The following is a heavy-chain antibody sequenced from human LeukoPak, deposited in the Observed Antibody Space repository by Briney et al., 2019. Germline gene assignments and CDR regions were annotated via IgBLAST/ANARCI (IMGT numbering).Heavy chain of an antibody. CDR3: AKISWDGRGTFD. D-gene: IGHD1/OR15-1a*01. CDR1: GFSFSTYS. Sequence: GGSLRLPCVASGFSFSTYSMSWVRQAPGKGLEWVSSIRGSGADKYYADSVKGRFSISRDNSQDTLSLQMNSLRAEDTAVYYCAKISWDGRGTFDWGRGTLVTVSS. V-gene: IGHV3-23*01. CDR2: IRGSGADK. J-gene: IGHJ4*02.